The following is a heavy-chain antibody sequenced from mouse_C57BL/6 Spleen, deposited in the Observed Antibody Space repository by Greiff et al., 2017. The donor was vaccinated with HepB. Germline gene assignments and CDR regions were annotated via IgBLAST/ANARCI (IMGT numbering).Heavy chain of an antibody. V-gene: IGHV1-53*01. J-gene: IGHJ2*01. CDR1: GYTFTSYW. Sequence: QVQLQQPGPELVKPGASVKLSCKASGYTFTSYWMHWVKQRPGQGLEWIGNINPSNGGTNYNEKFKSKATLTVDKSSSTAYMQLSSLTSEDSAVYYCARDPTGHEGGYYFDYWGQGTTLTVSS. CDR3: ARDPTGHEGGYYFDY. CDR2: INPSNGGT. D-gene: IGHD4-1*02.